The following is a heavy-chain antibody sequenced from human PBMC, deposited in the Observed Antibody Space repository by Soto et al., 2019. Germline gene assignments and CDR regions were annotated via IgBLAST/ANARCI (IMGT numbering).Heavy chain of an antibody. J-gene: IGHJ4*02. CDR3: ARGLNGYLHYFDY. D-gene: IGHD5-18*01. V-gene: IGHV1-3*01. CDR2: ITAGNGNT. CDR1: GYTFTSSA. Sequence: ASVKVSCKASGYTFTSSAMHWVRQAPGQRLEWMGWITAGNGNTKYSQKFQGRVTITRDTSASTAYMALSSLRSEDTAVYYCARGLNGYLHYFDYWGQGTLVTVSS.